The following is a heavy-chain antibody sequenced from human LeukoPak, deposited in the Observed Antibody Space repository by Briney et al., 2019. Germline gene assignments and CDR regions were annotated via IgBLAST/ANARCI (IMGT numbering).Heavy chain of an antibody. CDR1: GGTSSSYA. CDR3: ARGAAAGIKGSYYFDY. D-gene: IGHD6-13*01. J-gene: IGHJ4*02. Sequence: GASVKVSCKASGGTSSSYAISWVRQAPGQGLEWMGRIIPILGIANYAQKFQGRVTITADKSTSTAYMELSSLRSEDTAVYYCARGAAAGIKGSYYFDYWGQGTLVTVSS. CDR2: IIPILGIA. V-gene: IGHV1-69*04.